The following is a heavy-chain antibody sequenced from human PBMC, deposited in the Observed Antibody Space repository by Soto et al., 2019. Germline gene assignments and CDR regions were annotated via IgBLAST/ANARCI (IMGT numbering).Heavy chain of an antibody. CDR3: ATYSSSFDY. Sequence: QVQLVQSGAEVKKPGSSVKVSCKASGGTFGGYALSGVRQAPGKGLEWMGGIIPIFGTANYAQKFQGRVTITADESTSTAYMELSSLRSEDTAVYYCATYSSSFDYWGQGTLVTVSS. J-gene: IGHJ4*02. CDR2: IIPIFGTA. V-gene: IGHV1-69*01. CDR1: GGTFGGYA. D-gene: IGHD6-6*01.